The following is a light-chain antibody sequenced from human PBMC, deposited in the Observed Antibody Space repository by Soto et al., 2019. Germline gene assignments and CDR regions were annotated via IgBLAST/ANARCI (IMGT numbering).Light chain of an antibody. Sequence: QSALTQPASVSGSPGQSITISCTGTSSDVGNYNLVSWYQQHPGKAPELMIYAVNKRPSGVSDRFSGSKSGNTASLTISGLQAEDEADYYCCSYAGSSTYVFGTGTKLTVL. CDR1: SSDVGNYNL. CDR3: CSYAGSSTYV. V-gene: IGLV2-23*02. J-gene: IGLJ1*01. CDR2: AVN.